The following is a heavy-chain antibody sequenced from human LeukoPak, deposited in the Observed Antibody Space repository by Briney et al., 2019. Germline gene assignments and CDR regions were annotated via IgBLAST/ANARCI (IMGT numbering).Heavy chain of an antibody. J-gene: IGHJ4*02. CDR1: GFTFSSYS. CDR3: ARDTAPLQNFDY. CDR2: ISSSSSYI. Sequence: GGSLRLSCAASGFTFSSYSMNWVRQAPGKGLEWVSSISSSSSYIYYADSVKGRFTISRDNAKSSLYLQVNSLRAEDTAVYYCARDTAPLQNFDYWGQGTLATVSS. V-gene: IGHV3-21*01.